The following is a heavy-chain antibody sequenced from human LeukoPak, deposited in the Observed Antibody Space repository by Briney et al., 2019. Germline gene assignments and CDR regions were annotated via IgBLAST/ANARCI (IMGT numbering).Heavy chain of an antibody. Sequence: GRSLRLSCAASGFTFSSYGMHWVRQAPGKGLEWVAVISYDGGNKYYADSVKGRFTISRDNSKDTLYLQMNSLRAEDTAVYYCARPYCYDSSGLDAFDIWGQGTMVTVSS. CDR3: ARPYCYDSSGLDAFDI. CDR2: ISYDGGNK. D-gene: IGHD3-22*01. CDR1: GFTFSSYG. J-gene: IGHJ3*02. V-gene: IGHV3-30*03.